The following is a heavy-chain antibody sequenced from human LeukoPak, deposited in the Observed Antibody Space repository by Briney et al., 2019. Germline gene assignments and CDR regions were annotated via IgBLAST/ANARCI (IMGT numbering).Heavy chain of an antibody. CDR3: ARQGVWGVLPGVINH. V-gene: IGHV4-39*01. D-gene: IGHD3-10*01. CDR2: IYYNGNT. J-gene: IGHJ4*02. CDR1: GGSIINSNFY. Sequence: SETLSLTCSVSGGSIINSNFYWAWIRQPPGTGLEWIGNIYYNGNTYYNPSLKSRATTSVDTSKNQFSLNLNSVTAADTAVYYCARQGVWGVLPGVINHWDQGTLVIVSS.